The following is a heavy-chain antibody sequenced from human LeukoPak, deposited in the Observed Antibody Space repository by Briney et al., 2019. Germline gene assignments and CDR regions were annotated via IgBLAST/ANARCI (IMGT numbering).Heavy chain of an antibody. CDR2: IISKTSGGTT. D-gene: IGHD3-22*01. CDR1: GFTFTYAW. J-gene: IGHJ4*02. Sequence: PGGSLRLSCAASGFTFTYAWMSWVRQAPGKGLECVGRIISKTSGGTTEYAAPVKGRFTISRDDSTDTAYLQMNSLKTEDTAVYYCIADTAESSAYPFDYWGQGTTVTVSS. V-gene: IGHV3-15*01. CDR3: IADTAESSAYPFDY.